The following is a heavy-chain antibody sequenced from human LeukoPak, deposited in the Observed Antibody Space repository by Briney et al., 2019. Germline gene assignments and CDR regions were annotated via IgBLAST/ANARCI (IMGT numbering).Heavy chain of an antibody. CDR3: ARALPVVPAAAWFDP. CDR2: IYHSGST. CDR1: GGSISSSNW. D-gene: IGHD2-2*01. J-gene: IGHJ5*02. Sequence: SETLSLTCAVSGGSISSSNWWSWVRQPPGKGLEWIGEIYHSGSTNYNPSLKSRVTISVDKSKNQFSLKLNSVTAADTAVYYCARALPVVPAAAWFDPWGQGTLVTVSS. V-gene: IGHV4-4*02.